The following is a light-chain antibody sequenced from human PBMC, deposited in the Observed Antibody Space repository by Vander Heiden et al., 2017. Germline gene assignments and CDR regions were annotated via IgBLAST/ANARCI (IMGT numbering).Light chain of an antibody. J-gene: IGLJ3*02. Sequence: QSVLTQPPSASGPPGQRVPISCSGSSSNIGSNTVYWYQQLPGTAPNLLSYSNNQRPSGVPDRFSGSKSGTSASLAISGLQSEDEADYYCAAWDDSLNGWVFGGGTKLTVL. CDR2: SNN. CDR1: SSNIGSNT. CDR3: AAWDDSLNGWV. V-gene: IGLV1-44*01.